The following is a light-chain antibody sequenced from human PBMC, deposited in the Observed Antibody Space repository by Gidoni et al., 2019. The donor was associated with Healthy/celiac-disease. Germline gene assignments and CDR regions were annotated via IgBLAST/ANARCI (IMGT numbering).Light chain of an antibody. V-gene: IGKV1-39*01. CDR1: QSISSY. J-gene: IGKJ5*01. Sequence: DIQMTQSPSSLSASVGDRVTITWRASQSISSYVSWYQQKPRKAPQLLFYAASSVQSGVPPRFSGSGSGKDFPLTISSLQPEDFATYYCQQNYSTPGFGQGTRLEIK. CDR3: QQNYSTPG. CDR2: AAS.